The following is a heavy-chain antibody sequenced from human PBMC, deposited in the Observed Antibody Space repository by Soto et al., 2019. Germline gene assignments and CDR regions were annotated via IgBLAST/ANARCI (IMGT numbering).Heavy chain of an antibody. V-gene: IGHV3-23*01. D-gene: IGHD1-26*01. CDR3: ATQSSPAAHSPGMDV. Sequence: GGSLRLSCAASGFTFSSYAMSWVRQAPGRGLEWVSVISGSGGSKEYAESVKGRFAISREKSKNKLYLQMNSLRAEEKAVYYCATQSSPAAHSPGMDVWGHGTKVTVSS. J-gene: IGHJ6*02. CDR2: ISGSGGSK. CDR1: GFTFSSYA.